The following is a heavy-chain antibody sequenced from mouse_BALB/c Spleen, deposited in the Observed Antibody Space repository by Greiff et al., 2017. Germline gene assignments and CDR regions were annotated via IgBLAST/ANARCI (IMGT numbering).Heavy chain of an antibody. V-gene: IGHV5-17*02. CDR1: GFTFSSFG. J-gene: IGHJ2*01. D-gene: IGHD4-1*01. Sequence: EVQGVESGGGLVQPGGSRKLSCAASGFTFSSFGMHWVRQAPEKGLEWVAYISSGSSTIYYADTVKGRFTISRDNPKNTLFLQMTSLRSEDTAMYYCARSNWAAYYFDYWGQGTTLTVSS. CDR2: ISSGSSTI. CDR3: ARSNWAAYYFDY.